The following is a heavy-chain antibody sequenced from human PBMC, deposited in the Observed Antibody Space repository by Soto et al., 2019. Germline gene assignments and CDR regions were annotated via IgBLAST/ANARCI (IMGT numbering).Heavy chain of an antibody. D-gene: IGHD6-25*01. CDR2: IDPNDSYT. J-gene: IGHJ4*02. CDR3: ARLDVLTYSGSLLDD. CDR1: GYSFTSYW. Sequence: GESLKISCKGSGYSFTSYWISWVRQMPGKGLAWMGMIDPNDSYTKYSPSFQGHVTISTDKSISTAYLQWSSLQASDTAMYYCARLDVLTYSGSLLDDWGQGTLVTVSS. V-gene: IGHV5-10-1*01.